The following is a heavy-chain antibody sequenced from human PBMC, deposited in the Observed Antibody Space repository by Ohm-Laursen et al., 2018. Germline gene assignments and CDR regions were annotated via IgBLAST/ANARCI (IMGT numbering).Heavy chain of an antibody. D-gene: IGHD6-19*01. CDR3: ARAGVAVAGIDY. V-gene: IGHV4-59*01. J-gene: IGHJ4*02. Sequence: GTLSLTCSVSGGSISSYYWSWIRQPPGKGLEWIGYIYYSGSTNYNPSLKSRVTISVDTSKNQFSLKLSSVTAADTAVYYCARAGVAVAGIDYWGQGTLVTVSA. CDR1: GGSISSYY. CDR2: IYYSGST.